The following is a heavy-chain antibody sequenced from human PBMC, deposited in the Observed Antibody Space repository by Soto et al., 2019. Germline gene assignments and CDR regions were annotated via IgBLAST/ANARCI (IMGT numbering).Heavy chain of an antibody. CDR3: ARGYYDTSGYYQYYFDY. CDR1: GGSISSGDYY. Sequence: SETLSLTCTVSGGSISSGDYYWSWIRQPPGKGLEWIGYISYIGSTYYNPSLKSRLTISVDTSKNQFSLKLSSVTAADTAVYYCARGYYDTSGYYQYYFDYWGQGTLVTVSS. J-gene: IGHJ4*02. V-gene: IGHV4-30-4*01. D-gene: IGHD3-22*01. CDR2: ISYIGST.